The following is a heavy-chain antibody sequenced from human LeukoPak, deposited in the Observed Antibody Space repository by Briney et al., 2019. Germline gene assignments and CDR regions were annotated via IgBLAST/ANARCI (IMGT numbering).Heavy chain of an antibody. CDR3: ARGLSGYASSLGY. Sequence: GGSLRLSCAASGFTFSSYWMHWVRQAPGRGLVWVSRINSDGSSTNYADSVRGRFSISRDNAKNTLYLHMNSLRADDTAVYYCARGLSGYASSLGYWGQGTLVAVSS. CDR1: GFTFSSYW. V-gene: IGHV3-74*01. D-gene: IGHD2-2*01. CDR2: INSDGSST. J-gene: IGHJ4*02.